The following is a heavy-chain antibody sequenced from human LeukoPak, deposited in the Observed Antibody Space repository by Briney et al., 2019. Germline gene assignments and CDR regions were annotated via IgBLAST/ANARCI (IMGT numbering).Heavy chain of an antibody. CDR3: ARALYDSSGYFYH. V-gene: IGHV3-7*01. J-gene: IGHJ4*02. Sequence: PGGSLRLSCAASGFTFTTYWMNWVRQAPGKGLEWVANIKQDGSEKYYVDSVKGRFTISRDNAKNSVYLQMNSLRAEDTAVYYCARALYDSSGYFYHWGRGTLVTVSS. D-gene: IGHD3-22*01. CDR1: GFTFTTYW. CDR2: IKQDGSEK.